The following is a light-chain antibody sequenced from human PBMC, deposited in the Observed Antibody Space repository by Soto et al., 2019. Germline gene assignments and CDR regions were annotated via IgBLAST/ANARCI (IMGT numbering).Light chain of an antibody. CDR2: EVT. CDR1: TSDVGAYKF. Sequence: QSALTQPPSASGSPGQSVTISCTGTTSDVGAYKFVSWYRQHHPDKAPKLIIYEVTKRPSGVPDRFSGSKSGNTASLTVSGLQAEDEADYYCMSYTGSSHVFGTGTKVTVL. CDR3: MSYTGSSHV. V-gene: IGLV2-8*01. J-gene: IGLJ1*01.